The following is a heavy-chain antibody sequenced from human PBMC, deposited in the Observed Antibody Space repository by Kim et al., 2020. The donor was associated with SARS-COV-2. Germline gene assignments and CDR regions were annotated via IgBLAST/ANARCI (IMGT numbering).Heavy chain of an antibody. Sequence: GGSLRLSCAASGFTFSSYAMSWVRQAPGKRLEWVSAISGSGGSTYYADSVKGRFTISRDNSKNTLYLQMNSLRAEDTAVYYCAKDHRVAAAVRYFDYWGQGTLVTVSS. D-gene: IGHD6-13*01. CDR3: AKDHRVAAAVRYFDY. CDR1: GFTFSSYA. CDR2: ISGSGGST. V-gene: IGHV3-23*01. J-gene: IGHJ4*02.